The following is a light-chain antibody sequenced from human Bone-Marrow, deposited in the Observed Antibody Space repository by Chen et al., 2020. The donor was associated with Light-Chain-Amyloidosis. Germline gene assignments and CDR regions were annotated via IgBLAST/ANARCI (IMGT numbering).Light chain of an antibody. J-gene: IGKJ4*01. CDR1: QPISSNY. Sequence: EIVLTQSPGTLSLSPGEGANHSCSASQPISSNYLTWYQQKFGHAPRLLSYGTSSRATGIPDRFTGSGSGGDCTLTINRLEPEDFSMYYCPQYGTSPITFGGGTKVEIK. CDR2: GTS. CDR3: PQYGTSPIT. V-gene: IGKV3-20*01.